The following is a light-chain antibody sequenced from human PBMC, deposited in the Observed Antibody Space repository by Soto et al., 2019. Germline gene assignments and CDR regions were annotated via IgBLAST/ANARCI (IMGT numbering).Light chain of an antibody. CDR1: QGIGSF. Sequence: DIQLTQSPSFLSASVGDRVTITCRASQGIGSFLAWYQQKPGKAPELLIHTSSTLHSGVPSRFSGSGSGTEFTLTISSLQPEDFATYYCQHRHSYPITFGQGTRLEIK. V-gene: IGKV1-9*01. CDR3: QHRHSYPIT. CDR2: TSS. J-gene: IGKJ5*01.